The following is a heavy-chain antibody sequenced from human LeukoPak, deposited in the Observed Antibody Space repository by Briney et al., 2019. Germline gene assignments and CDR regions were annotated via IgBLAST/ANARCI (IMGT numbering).Heavy chain of an antibody. CDR1: GFTFSAYA. CDR3: AKDYRRYDSSGGGFDY. V-gene: IGHV3-23*01. CDR2: IGSGNKP. D-gene: IGHD3-22*01. Sequence: PGGSLRLSCEASGFTFSAYAMTWVRQAPGKGLEWVSSIGSGNKPHYSESVKGRFAISRDNSKNTLYLQMNSLRAEDTAVYYCAKDYRRYDSSGGGFDYWGQGTLVTVSS. J-gene: IGHJ4*02.